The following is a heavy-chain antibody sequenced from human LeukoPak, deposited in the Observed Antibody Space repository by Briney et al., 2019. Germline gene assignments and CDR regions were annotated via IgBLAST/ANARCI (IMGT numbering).Heavy chain of an antibody. CDR3: ARVLHKRNYDSSAYYGY. J-gene: IGHJ4*02. Sequence: GGSLRLSCAASGLTFSNAWMSWVRQAPGKGLEWVSYISSSSTTIYYADSVKGRFTISRDNAKNSLYLQMNSLRAEDTAVYYCARVLHKRNYDSSAYYGYWGQGTLVTVSS. CDR1: GLTFSNAW. V-gene: IGHV3-48*01. CDR2: ISSSSTTI. D-gene: IGHD3-22*01.